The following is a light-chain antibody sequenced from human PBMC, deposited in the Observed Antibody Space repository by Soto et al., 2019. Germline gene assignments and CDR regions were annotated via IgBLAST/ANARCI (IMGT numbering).Light chain of an antibody. Sequence: EIALIQSPATLSLSPVERATLSCMASQSVGSYLSWYQHKPGQAPRLLISDASNRATGIPARFSGSGSETDFTLTISSLEPEDSAVYYCQQRSNWPSLTFGGGTKVDIK. CDR3: QQRSNWPSLT. J-gene: IGKJ4*01. CDR2: DAS. CDR1: QSVGSY. V-gene: IGKV3-11*01.